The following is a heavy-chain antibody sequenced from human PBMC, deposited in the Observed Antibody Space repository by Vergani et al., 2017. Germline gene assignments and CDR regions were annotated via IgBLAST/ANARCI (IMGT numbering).Heavy chain of an antibody. V-gene: IGHV3-23*01. CDR1: GFTFNSYA. J-gene: IGHJ3*01. CDR2: INNNGGST. D-gene: IGHD2-2*01. Sequence: QLLESGGGLIQPGGSLRLSCAASGFTFNSYAMTWVRQAPGKGLEWVSGINNNGGSTYYADSVKGRFTISRDNSKNTLYLQMTDLRAEDTATYYCAKVVGSTNFPYGGGAFDVWGHGTMVTVSS. CDR3: AKVVGSTNFPYGGGAFDV.